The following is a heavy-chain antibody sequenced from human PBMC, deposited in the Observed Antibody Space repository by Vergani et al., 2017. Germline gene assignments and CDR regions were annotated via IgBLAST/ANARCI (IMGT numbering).Heavy chain of an antibody. J-gene: IGHJ5*02. CDR2: ISGSGNTI. CDR1: GFTFSDYY. V-gene: IGHV3-11*04. D-gene: IGHD6-13*01. CDR3: TRDRNMGIAAAGTGNRFDP. Sequence: QVQLVESGGGLVKPGGSLRLSCAASGFTFSDYYLCCIRQAPGKGLEWVSPISGSGNTIFYADSVKGRFTISRDNAKNSLYLQMNSLRAEDTAVYYYTRDRNMGIAAAGTGNRFDPWGQGTLVTVSS.